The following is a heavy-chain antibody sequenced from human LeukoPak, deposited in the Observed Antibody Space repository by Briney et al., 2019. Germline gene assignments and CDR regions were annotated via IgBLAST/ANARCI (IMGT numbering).Heavy chain of an antibody. V-gene: IGHV4-59*01. CDR2: IYYSGST. J-gene: IGHJ4*02. Sequence: SETLSLTCTVSGGSISSYYWSWIRQPPGKGLEWIGYIYYSGSTNYNPSLKSRVTISVDTSKNQFSLKLSSVTAADTAVYYCARQKYDSSGYYFDYWGQGTLVTVSS. D-gene: IGHD3-22*01. CDR3: ARQKYDSSGYYFDY. CDR1: GGSISSYY.